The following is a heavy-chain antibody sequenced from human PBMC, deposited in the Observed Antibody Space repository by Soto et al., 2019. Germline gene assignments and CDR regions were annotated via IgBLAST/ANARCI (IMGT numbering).Heavy chain of an antibody. CDR2: ISSSSSYI. V-gene: IGHV3-21*01. CDR1: GFTFISYS. D-gene: IGHD1-26*01. J-gene: IGHJ4*02. CDR3: ARDNMGAAGTFDY. Sequence: GGSLRLSCAASGFTFISYSMNWVRQAPGKGLEWVSSISSSSSYIYYADSVKGRFTISRDNAKNSLYLQMNSLRAEDTAVYYCARDNMGAAGTFDYWDQGTLVTVSS.